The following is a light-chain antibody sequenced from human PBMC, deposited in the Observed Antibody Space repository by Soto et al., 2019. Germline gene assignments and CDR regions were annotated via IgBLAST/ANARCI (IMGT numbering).Light chain of an antibody. J-gene: IGLJ2*01. CDR1: SEHSTYA. CDR2: LNNDGSH. CDR3: QTWGTGIRV. Sequence: QSVLTQSPSASASLGASVKLTCTLSSEHSTYAIAWHQQQPEKGPRYLMKLNNDGSHNKGDGIPDRFSGSSSGAERYLTISSLQSEDEADYYCQTWGTGIRVFGGGTKVTVL. V-gene: IGLV4-69*01.